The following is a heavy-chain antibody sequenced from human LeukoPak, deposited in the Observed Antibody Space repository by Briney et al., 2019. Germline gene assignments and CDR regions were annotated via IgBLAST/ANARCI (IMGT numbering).Heavy chain of an antibody. D-gene: IGHD3-22*01. J-gene: IGHJ4*02. CDR2: VWYDGSKK. CDR3: ARGVGYYDSSGTIDY. CDR1: GCTFSSYG. V-gene: IGHV3-33*01. Sequence: SGGSLRLSCAASGCTFSSYGMHWVRQAPGKGLEWVAVVWYDGSKKYSADSVKGRITISRDDSKNTLYLQMNSLRAEDTAVYYCARGVGYYDSSGTIDYWGQGTLVTVSS.